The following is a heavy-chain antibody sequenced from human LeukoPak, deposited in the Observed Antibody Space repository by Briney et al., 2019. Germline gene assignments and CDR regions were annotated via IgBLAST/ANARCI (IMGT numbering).Heavy chain of an antibody. CDR2: SDPEDGET. CDR1: GYTLTELS. D-gene: IGHD4-23*01. V-gene: IGHV1-24*01. CDR3: ATETTVVTPYYYYGMDV. Sequence: ASVKVSCKVSGYTLTELSMHWVRQAPGKGLEWMGGSDPEDGETTYAQKFQGRVTMTEDTSTDTAYMELSSLRSEDTAVYYCATETTVVTPYYYYGMDVWGQGTTVTVSS. J-gene: IGHJ6*02.